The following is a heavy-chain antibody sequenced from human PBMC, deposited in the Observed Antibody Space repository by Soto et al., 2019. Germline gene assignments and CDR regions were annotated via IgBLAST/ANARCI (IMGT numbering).Heavy chain of an antibody. CDR1: GGTFSSYA. CDR2: IIPIFGTA. J-gene: IGHJ6*02. CDR3: ARGILWFGDEDYYYYGMDV. V-gene: IGHV1-69*06. Sequence: SVKVSCKASGGTFSSYAISWVRQAPGQGLEWMGVIIPIFGTANYAQKFQGRVTITADKSTSTAYMELSSLRSEDTAVYYCARGILWFGDEDYYYYGMDVWGQGTTVTVSS. D-gene: IGHD3-10*01.